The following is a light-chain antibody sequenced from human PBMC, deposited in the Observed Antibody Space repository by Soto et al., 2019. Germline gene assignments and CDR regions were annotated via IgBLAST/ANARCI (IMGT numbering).Light chain of an antibody. CDR1: QSVSSSY. V-gene: IGKV3-20*01. Sequence: EIVLTQSPGTLSLSPGERATLSCRASQSVSSSYLAWYQQKPGQAPRLLIYVASSGATGIPDRFSGSGSGTDFTLTISGLEPEDFAVYCCQQYGSFTWTLGQGTKVDIK. J-gene: IGKJ1*01. CDR2: VAS. CDR3: QQYGSFTWT.